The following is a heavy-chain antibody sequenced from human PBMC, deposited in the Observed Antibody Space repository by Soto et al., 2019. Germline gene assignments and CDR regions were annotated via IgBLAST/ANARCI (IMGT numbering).Heavy chain of an antibody. D-gene: IGHD3-22*01. Sequence: ASVKVSCKASGYTFTSYYMHWVRQAPGQGLEWMGTINPSGGSTNYAQRFQGRVTMTRDTSTSTVYMELSSLRSEDTAVYYCVRVDDSTAYYYFQYWGQGTLVTVS. V-gene: IGHV1-46*03. CDR1: GYTFTSYY. CDR3: VRVDDSTAYYYFQY. J-gene: IGHJ1*01. CDR2: INPSGGST.